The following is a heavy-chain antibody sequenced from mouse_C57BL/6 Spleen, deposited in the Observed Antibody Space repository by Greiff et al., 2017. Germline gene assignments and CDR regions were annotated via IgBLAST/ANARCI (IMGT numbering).Heavy chain of an antibody. Sequence: EVQLQQSGPELVKPGDSVKISCKASGYSFTGYFMNWVMQSHGKSLEWIGRINPYNGDTFYNQKFKGKATLTVDKSSSTAHMELRSLTSEDSAVYYCATYYYGSSYDAMDYWGQGTSVTVSS. CDR2: INPYNGDT. CDR1: GYSFTGYF. V-gene: IGHV1-20*01. J-gene: IGHJ4*01. D-gene: IGHD1-1*01. CDR3: ATYYYGSSYDAMDY.